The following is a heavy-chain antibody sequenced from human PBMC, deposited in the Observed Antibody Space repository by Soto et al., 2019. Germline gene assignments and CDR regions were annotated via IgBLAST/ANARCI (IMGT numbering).Heavy chain of an antibody. D-gene: IGHD3-3*01. CDR2: IIPIFGTA. J-gene: IGHJ6*02. Sequence: QVQLVQSGAEVKKPGSSVKVSRKASGGTFSSYAISWVRQAPGQGLEWMGGIIPIFGTANYAQKFQGRVTITADKSTSTAYMELSSLRSEDTAVYYCASPTREWLPPARDYYYGMDVWGQGTTVTVSS. CDR3: ASPTREWLPPARDYYYGMDV. CDR1: GGTFSSYA. V-gene: IGHV1-69*06.